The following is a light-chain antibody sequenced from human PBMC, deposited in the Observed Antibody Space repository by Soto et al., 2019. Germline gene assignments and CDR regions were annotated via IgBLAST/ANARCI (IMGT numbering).Light chain of an antibody. Sequence: LTDPPCTSASPGQSVTIPCTGTSSDGGGYDYVSWYKQHPGKAPKLMIYEVTIRPSGGSDRFSGSTSSNTASLTVSGLQAEDEADYYCSSYTGGNPSYVFGTGTKVTVL. CDR3: SSYTGGNPSYV. J-gene: IGLJ1*01. CDR1: SSDGGGYDY. V-gene: IGLV2-8*01. CDR2: EVT.